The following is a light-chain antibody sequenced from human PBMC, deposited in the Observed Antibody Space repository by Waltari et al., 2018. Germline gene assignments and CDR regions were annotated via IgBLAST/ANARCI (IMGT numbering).Light chain of an antibody. CDR1: QSLLHSNTHNY. CDR2: LGS. Sequence: DIVMTQSPVSLPVTPGEPASISCRSSQSLLHSNTHNYLDWYVQKPGQSPQLLIYLGSNRASGVPARFSGRGSGSYFTPEISRVDSEDVRVYYGMQALQPPRTFGQGTKVEI. J-gene: IGKJ1*01. CDR3: MQALQPPRT. V-gene: IGKV2-28*01.